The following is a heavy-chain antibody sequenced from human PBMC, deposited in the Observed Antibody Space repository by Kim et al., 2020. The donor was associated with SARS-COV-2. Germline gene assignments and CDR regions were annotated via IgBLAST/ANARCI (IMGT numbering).Heavy chain of an antibody. V-gene: IGHV4-59*01. Sequence: SRVTISVDTSKNQFSLKLSSVTAADTAVYYCARLRGPRRYCSGGSCYFDYWGQGTLVTVSS. D-gene: IGHD2-15*01. J-gene: IGHJ4*02. CDR3: ARLRGPRRYCSGGSCYFDY.